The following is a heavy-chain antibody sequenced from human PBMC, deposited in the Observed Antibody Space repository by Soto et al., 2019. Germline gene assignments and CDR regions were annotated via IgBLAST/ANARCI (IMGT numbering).Heavy chain of an antibody. Sequence: QVTLKESGPVLVKPTETLTLTCTVSGLSLSSGRLGVSWIRQPPGKALEWLAHIFSNDDKSYSTSLRSRITISKDTARGQVVLTTTNMDPMDSATYYCALIKDCSRTDCYLASFGPWGQGTLVTVSS. CDR2: IFSNDDK. V-gene: IGHV2-26*01. J-gene: IGHJ5*02. CDR1: GLSLSSGRLG. D-gene: IGHD2-2*01. CDR3: ALIKDCSRTDCYLASFGP.